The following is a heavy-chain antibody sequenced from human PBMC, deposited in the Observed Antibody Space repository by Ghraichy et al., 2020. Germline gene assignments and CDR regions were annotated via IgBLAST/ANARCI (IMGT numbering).Heavy chain of an antibody. V-gene: IGHV4-59*01. Sequence: SETLSLTCTVSGGSISNDHWSWVRQPPGKGLEWIAYIYYSGSTNYNPSLKSRVTISVDTSKNQFSLKLSSVTAADTAVYYCARDWGARDGYNPNWFDPWGQGTLVTVSS. J-gene: IGHJ5*02. CDR3: ARDWGARDGYNPNWFDP. CDR2: IYYSGST. CDR1: GGSISNDH. D-gene: IGHD5-24*01.